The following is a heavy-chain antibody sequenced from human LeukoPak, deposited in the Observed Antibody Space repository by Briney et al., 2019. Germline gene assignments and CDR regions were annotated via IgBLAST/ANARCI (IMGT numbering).Heavy chain of an antibody. V-gene: IGHV3-7*01. CDR3: ARDWDDFWSGYPPPFDY. CDR2: IKQDGSEK. Sequence: PGGSLRLSCAASGFTFSSYWMSWVRQAPGKGLEWVANIKQDGSEKYYVDSVKGRFTISRDNAKNSLYLQMNSLRAEDTAVYYCARDWDDFWSGYPPPFDYWGQGTLVTVSS. CDR1: GFTFSSYW. D-gene: IGHD3-3*01. J-gene: IGHJ4*02.